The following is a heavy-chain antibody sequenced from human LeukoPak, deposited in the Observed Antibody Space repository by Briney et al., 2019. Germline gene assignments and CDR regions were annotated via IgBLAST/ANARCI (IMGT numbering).Heavy chain of an antibody. J-gene: IGHJ6*03. D-gene: IGHD2-15*01. CDR1: GYTFTSYY. Sequence: SVKVSCKASGYTFTSYYMHWVRQAPGQGLEWMGGIIPIFGTANYAQKFQGRVTITADESTSTAYMELSSLRSEDTAVYYCAREGGRGYCSGGSCYSPYYYYYMDVWGKGTTVTISS. CDR2: IIPIFGTA. V-gene: IGHV1-69*13. CDR3: AREGGRGYCSGGSCYSPYYYYYMDV.